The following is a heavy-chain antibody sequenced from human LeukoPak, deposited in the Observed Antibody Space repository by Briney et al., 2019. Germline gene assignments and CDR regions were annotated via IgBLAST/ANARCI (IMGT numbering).Heavy chain of an antibody. V-gene: IGHV4-30-4*01. Sequence: SETLSLTCTVSGGSISSGDYYWSWIRQPPGKGLEWIGYIYYSGSTYYNPSLKSRVTISVDTSKNQFSLKLSSVTAADTAVYYCARDLDDSHGRGKDIVVVVAATLKDAFDIWGQGTMVTVSS. D-gene: IGHD2-15*01. CDR1: GGSISSGDYY. CDR3: ARDLDDSHGRGKDIVVVVAATLKDAFDI. CDR2: IYYSGST. J-gene: IGHJ3*02.